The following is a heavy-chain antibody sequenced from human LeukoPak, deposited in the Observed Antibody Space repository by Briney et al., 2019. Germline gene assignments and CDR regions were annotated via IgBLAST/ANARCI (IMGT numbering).Heavy chain of an antibody. CDR3: AVRSVRYFES. J-gene: IGHJ4*02. Sequence: GESLKISCKGSGYSFTSNCIGWVRQMPGKGLEWMGIIYPGDSSTRYSPSFEGQVTISADKSISTAYLQWSSLKASDTAMYYCAVRSVRYFESWGQGVLVTVSS. V-gene: IGHV5-51*01. CDR2: IYPGDSST. CDR1: GYSFTSNC. D-gene: IGHD3-10*01.